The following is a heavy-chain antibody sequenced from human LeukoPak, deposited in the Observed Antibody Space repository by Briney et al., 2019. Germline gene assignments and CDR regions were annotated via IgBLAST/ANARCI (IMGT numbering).Heavy chain of an antibody. CDR1: GFTFSNYA. CDR2: ISHDGSNK. D-gene: IGHD2-2*01. CDR3: AKDRQYKLLDNWFDP. V-gene: IGHV3-30*18. J-gene: IGHJ5*02. Sequence: GRSLRLSCVASGFTFSNYAMHWVRQTPGKGLEWVAVISHDGSNKYYADSVKGRFTISRDNSKNTLSLQMNSLRAEDTAVYYCAKDRQYKLLDNWFDPWGQGTLVTVSS.